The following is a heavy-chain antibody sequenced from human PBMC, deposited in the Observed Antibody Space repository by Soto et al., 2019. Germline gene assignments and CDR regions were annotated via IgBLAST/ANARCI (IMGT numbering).Heavy chain of an antibody. CDR3: ASSSSSLSPFDY. J-gene: IGHJ4*02. D-gene: IGHD6-6*01. CDR1: GFTVSSNY. CDR2: IYSGGST. Sequence: VGSLRLSCAASGFTVSSNYMSWVRQAPGKGLEWVSVIYSGGSTYYADSVKGRFTISRDNSKNTLYLQMNSLRAEDTAVYYCASSSSSLSPFDYWGQGTLVTVS. V-gene: IGHV3-53*01.